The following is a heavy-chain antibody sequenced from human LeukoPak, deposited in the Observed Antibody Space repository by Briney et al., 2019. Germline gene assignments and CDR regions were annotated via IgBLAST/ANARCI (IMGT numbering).Heavy chain of an antibody. Sequence: SETLSLTCTVSGGSISSGSYYWSWIRQPAGKGLEWIGRIYTSGSTNYNPSLKSRVTISLDTSKNQFSLKMSSVTAADTAVYYCAGGGHSDFDFWGQGTLVTVSS. CDR2: IYTSGST. D-gene: IGHD2-21*01. CDR3: AGGGHSDFDF. J-gene: IGHJ4*02. CDR1: GGSISSGSYY. V-gene: IGHV4-61*02.